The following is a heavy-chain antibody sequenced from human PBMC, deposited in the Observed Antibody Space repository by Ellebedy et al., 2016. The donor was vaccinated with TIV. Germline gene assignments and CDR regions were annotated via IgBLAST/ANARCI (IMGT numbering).Heavy chain of an antibody. Sequence: SETLSLXXTVSGGSISNYYWNWIRQPPGKGLEWIGYIYYSGSTNYNPALKSRVTISVDTSKNQFSLKLSSVTAADTAVYYCARDRLVINYYYGMDVWGQGTTVTVSS. CDR3: ARDRLVINYYYGMDV. CDR2: IYYSGST. V-gene: IGHV4-59*01. J-gene: IGHJ6*02. CDR1: GGSISNYY. D-gene: IGHD3-9*01.